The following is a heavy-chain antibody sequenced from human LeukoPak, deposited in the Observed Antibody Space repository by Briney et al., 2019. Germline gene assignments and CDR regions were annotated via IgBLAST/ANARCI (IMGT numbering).Heavy chain of an antibody. CDR3: AKEHLLGASGYFDY. D-gene: IGHD1-26*01. J-gene: IGHJ4*02. V-gene: IGHV3-23*01. CDR2: ISGSGGST. CDR1: GFTFSSYA. Sequence: PGGSMRLASAAYGFTFSSYAMSWDRQAPGKGLEWVSAISGSGGSTYYADSVKGRFTISRDNSKNTLYLQMNSLRAEDTAVYYCAKEHLLGASGYFDYWGQGTLVTVSS.